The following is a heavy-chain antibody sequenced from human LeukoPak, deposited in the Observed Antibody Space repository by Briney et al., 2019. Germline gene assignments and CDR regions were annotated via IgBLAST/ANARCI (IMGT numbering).Heavy chain of an antibody. V-gene: IGHV4-30-2*01. Sequence: TLSLTCTVSGGSISSGGYYWSWIRQPPGTGLEWIGYIYHSGSTYYNPSLKSRVTISVDRSKNQFSLKLSSVTAADTAVYYCASTVEYSSSSGLDDAFDIWGQGTMVTVSS. CDR2: IYHSGST. CDR3: ASTVEYSSSSGLDDAFDI. J-gene: IGHJ3*02. D-gene: IGHD6-6*01. CDR1: GGSISSGGYY.